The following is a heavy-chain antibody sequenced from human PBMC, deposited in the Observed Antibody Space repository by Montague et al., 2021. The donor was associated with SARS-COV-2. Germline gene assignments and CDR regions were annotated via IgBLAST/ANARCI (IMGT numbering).Heavy chain of an antibody. CDR3: ARGSGCSGGSCYSEWDPHYYYGMDV. J-gene: IGHJ6*02. CDR2: IYASGKT. Sequence: SETLSLTCTVSGGSISNYYWSWIRQPAGKGLEWIGRIYASGKTNSNPSLKSRVTMSEDTSKDQFSLKLSSVTAADTAVYYCARGSGCSGGSCYSEWDPHYYYGMDVWGQGTTVTVSS. V-gene: IGHV4-4*07. CDR1: GGSISNYY. D-gene: IGHD2-15*01.